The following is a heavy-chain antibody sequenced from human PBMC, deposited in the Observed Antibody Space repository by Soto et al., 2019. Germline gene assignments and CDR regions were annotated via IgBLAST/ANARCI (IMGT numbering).Heavy chain of an antibody. D-gene: IGHD2-15*01. Sequence: GESLQISCKASGYNFNSCWIAWVRQPPAKGLEWMGFIYPGDSDTTYSPSFQGQVTFSVDKSTNTAYLQWSSLKASDTAIYYCARDSGTTPTYWFDPWGQGTRVNVSS. CDR3: ARDSGTTPTYWFDP. CDR2: IYPGDSDT. V-gene: IGHV5-51*01. CDR1: GYNFNSCW. J-gene: IGHJ5*02.